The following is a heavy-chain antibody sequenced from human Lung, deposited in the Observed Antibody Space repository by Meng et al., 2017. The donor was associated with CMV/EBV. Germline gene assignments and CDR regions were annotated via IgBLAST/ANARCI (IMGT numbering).Heavy chain of an antibody. D-gene: IGHD2-21*02. CDR2: IYHSGST. J-gene: IGHJ4*02. V-gene: IGHV4-4*02. CDR3: ARVGAYCGGDCYHPR. CDR1: GSSLSSRNW. Sequence: QGTRQESGPGLVKPSGPLSLTRAVSGSSLSSRNWWSWVRQPPGKGLEWIGEIYHSGSTNYNPSLKSRVTISVDESKNQFSLRLSSVTAADTAVYYCARVGAYCGGDCYHPRWGQGTLVTVAS.